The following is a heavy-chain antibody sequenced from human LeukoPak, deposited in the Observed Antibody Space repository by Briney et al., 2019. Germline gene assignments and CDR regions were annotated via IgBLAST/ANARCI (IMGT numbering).Heavy chain of an antibody. D-gene: IGHD4-17*01. CDR1: GGSISSSSYY. Sequence: SETLSLTCTVSGGSISSSSYYWGWIRQPPGKGLEWIGSIYYSGSTYYNPSLKSRVTISVDTSKNQFSLKLSSVTAADTAVYYCARAGSTAPYYFDYWGQGTLVTVSS. CDR2: IYYSGST. J-gene: IGHJ4*02. V-gene: IGHV4-39*07. CDR3: ARAGSTAPYYFDY.